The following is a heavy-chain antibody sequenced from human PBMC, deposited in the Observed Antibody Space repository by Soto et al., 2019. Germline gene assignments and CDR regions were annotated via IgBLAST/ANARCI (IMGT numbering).Heavy chain of an antibody. CDR1: GGSISSYY. Sequence: SETLSLTCTVSGGSISSYYWSWIRQPPGKGLEWIGYIYYSGSTNYNPSLKSRVTISVDTSKNQFSLKLSSVTAADTAVYYCTRYIGAVRYFDWSHALDIWGQGTMVTVSS. J-gene: IGHJ3*02. V-gene: IGHV4-59*01. CDR2: IYYSGST. D-gene: IGHD3-9*01. CDR3: TRYIGAVRYFDWSHALDI.